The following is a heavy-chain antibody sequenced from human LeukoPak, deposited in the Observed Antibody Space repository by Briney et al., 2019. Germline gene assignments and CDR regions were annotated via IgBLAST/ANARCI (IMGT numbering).Heavy chain of an antibody. D-gene: IGHD2-21*01. V-gene: IGHV3-15*07. CDR3: ITPLPYSAQ. CDR2: IKPKTDGETT. Sequence: WVRQAPGKGLEWVGRIKPKTDGETTEYAAPVKDRFSISRDDSKSMMYLQMSSLKTEDTAVYYCITPLPYSAQGGQGTLVTVSS. J-gene: IGHJ4*02.